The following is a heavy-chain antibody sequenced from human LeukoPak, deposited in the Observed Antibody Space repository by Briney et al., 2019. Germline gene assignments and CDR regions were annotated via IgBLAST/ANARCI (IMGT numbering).Heavy chain of an antibody. Sequence: ASVKVSCKASGYTFTGYYMHWLRQAPGQGLEWMGWINPTSGGTNDAQNFQGRVTMTRDTSISTAYMELSRLRSDDTAVYYCAREAVAGTTNFDYWGQGTLVTVSS. D-gene: IGHD6-19*01. J-gene: IGHJ4*02. CDR2: INPTSGGT. CDR1: GYTFTGYY. CDR3: AREAVAGTTNFDY. V-gene: IGHV1-2*02.